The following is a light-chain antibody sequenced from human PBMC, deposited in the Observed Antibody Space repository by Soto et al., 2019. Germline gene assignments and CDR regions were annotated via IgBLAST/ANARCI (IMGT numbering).Light chain of an antibody. J-gene: IGKJ4*01. CDR1: QSVRSNY. Sequence: EIVLTQSPDTLSLSPGERATLSCRASQSVRSNYLAWYQQKPGQAPRFLIYDASSRATGIPDRFSGSGSRTDFTLTISRLEPEDFAVYYCQQYGSSPLTFGGGTKVDIK. V-gene: IGKV3-20*01. CDR3: QQYGSSPLT. CDR2: DAS.